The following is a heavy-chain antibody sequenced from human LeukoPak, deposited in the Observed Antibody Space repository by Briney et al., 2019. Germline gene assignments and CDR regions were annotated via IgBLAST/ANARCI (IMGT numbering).Heavy chain of an antibody. CDR1: GASTDHYF. CDR3: ARDRGTYTYGGFDY. Sequence: SQTLSLTCTVSGASTDHYFWNSIRQPPGKGLEWIGYVYYSGSTVSNPSLQSRVSISIDTWKKHISLKLSSVTSADTAVCYCARDRGTYTYGGFDYWGQGTLVSVSS. CDR2: VYYSGST. D-gene: IGHD3-16*01. V-gene: IGHV4-59*01. J-gene: IGHJ4*02.